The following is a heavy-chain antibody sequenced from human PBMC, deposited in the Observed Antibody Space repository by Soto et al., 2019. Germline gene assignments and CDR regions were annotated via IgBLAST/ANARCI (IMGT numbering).Heavy chain of an antibody. CDR2: IKQDGSEQ. CDR3: ARITDGYGGIYDY. V-gene: IGHV3-7*01. D-gene: IGHD5-18*01. CDR1: GFTFSSHW. J-gene: IGHJ4*01. Sequence: GGSLRLSCAASGFTFSSHWMSWVRQAPGKGLEWVANIKQDGSEQYYVDSVRGRFTVSRDNAKNSLSLQMYGLRAEDTAVYVCARITDGYGGIYDYCGQGTLVTVSS.